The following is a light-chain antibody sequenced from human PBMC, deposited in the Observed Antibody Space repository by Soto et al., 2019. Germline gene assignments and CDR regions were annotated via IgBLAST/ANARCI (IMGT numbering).Light chain of an antibody. V-gene: IGLV2-14*01. CDR3: SSYTSSSTLV. CDR1: SSDVGGYNY. Sequence: QSALAQPASVSGSPGQSITIYCTGTSSDVGGYNYVSWYQQHPGKAPKLMIYEVSNRPSGVSNRFSGSKSGNTASLTISGLQAEDEADYYCSSYTSSSTLVFGTGTKATVL. J-gene: IGLJ1*01. CDR2: EVS.